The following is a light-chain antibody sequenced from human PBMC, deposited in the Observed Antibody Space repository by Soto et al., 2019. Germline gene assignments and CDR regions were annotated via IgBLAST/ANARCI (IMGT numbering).Light chain of an antibody. V-gene: IGLV2-8*01. CDR2: EVS. J-gene: IGLJ2*01. Sequence: QSALTQPASVSGSPGQSITISCTGTSSDLGGYNYVSWYQQHPGKAPKLIIYEVSKRPSGVPDRFSGSKSGNTASLTVSGLQAEDEADYYCSSYGGSKVFGGGTKLTVL. CDR3: SSYGGSKV. CDR1: SSDLGGYNY.